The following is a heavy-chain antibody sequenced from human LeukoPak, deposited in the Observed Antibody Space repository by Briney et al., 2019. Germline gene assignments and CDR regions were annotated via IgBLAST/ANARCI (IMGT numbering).Heavy chain of an antibody. CDR1: GFTFSSYA. D-gene: IGHD3-3*01. CDR3: TWRGCSATCEYFFDH. CDR2: IRSKANSYAT. V-gene: IGHV3-73*01. J-gene: IGHJ4*02. Sequence: GGSLRLSCAASGFTFSSYAMNWVRQASGKGLEWVGRIRSKANSYATAYAASVKGRFTISRDDSKNTAYLQMNSLKTEDTAVYYCTWRGCSATCEYFFDHWGQGTLVTVSS.